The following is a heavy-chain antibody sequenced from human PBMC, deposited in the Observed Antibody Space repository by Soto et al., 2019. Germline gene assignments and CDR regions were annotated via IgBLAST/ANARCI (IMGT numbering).Heavy chain of an antibody. Sequence: QVQLVQSGAEVKKPGASVKVSCKASGYTFTSYGISWVRQAPGQGLEWMGWISAYNGNTNYAQKLQDRVTMTTDTSTSTAYMELRSLRSDDTAVYYCARAPLNYYDSSGYYPTYDYWGQGTLVTVSS. CDR2: ISAYNGNT. CDR1: GYTFTSYG. CDR3: ARAPLNYYDSSGYYPTYDY. J-gene: IGHJ4*02. V-gene: IGHV1-18*04. D-gene: IGHD3-22*01.